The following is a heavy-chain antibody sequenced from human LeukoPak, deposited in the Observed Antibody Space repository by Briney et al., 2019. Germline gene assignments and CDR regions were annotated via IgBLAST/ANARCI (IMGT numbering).Heavy chain of an antibody. CDR1: GGSISGYY. CDR2: INHSGST. V-gene: IGHV4-34*01. D-gene: IGHD6-13*01. CDR3: ARGKTYKAYSSSWYPFFDY. J-gene: IGHJ4*02. Sequence: SETLSLTCTVSGGSISGYYWSWIRQPPGKGLEWIGEINHSGSTNYNPSLKSRVTISVDTSKNQFSLKLSSVTAADTAVYYCARGKTYKAYSSSWYPFFDYWGQGTLVTVSS.